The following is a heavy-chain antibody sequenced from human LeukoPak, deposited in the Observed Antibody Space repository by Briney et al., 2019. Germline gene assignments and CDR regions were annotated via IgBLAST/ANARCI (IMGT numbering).Heavy chain of an antibody. CDR2: VNPDDSDT. D-gene: IGHD3-10*01. J-gene: IGHJ4*02. Sequence: GESLKISCRGSGYSFTSHWIGWVRQMPGKGLEWMGIVNPDDSDTIYSPSFQGQVTISADESITTAYLQWSSLKASDTAMYYCARLRWPRGGRSSFDYWGQGALVTVSS. CDR3: ARLRWPRGGRSSFDY. CDR1: GYSFTSHW. V-gene: IGHV5-51*01.